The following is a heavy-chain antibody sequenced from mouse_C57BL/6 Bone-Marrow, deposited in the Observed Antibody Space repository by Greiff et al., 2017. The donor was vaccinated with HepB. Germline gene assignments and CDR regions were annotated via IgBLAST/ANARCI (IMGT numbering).Heavy chain of an antibody. J-gene: IGHJ4*01. CDR1: GYTFTSYG. CDR3: AIDYYYGSYAMDY. Sequence: QVQLKESGAELARPGASVKLSCKASGYTFTSYGISWVKQRTGQGLEWIGEIYPRSGNTYYNEKFKGKATLTADKSSSTAYMELRSLTSEDSAVYFCAIDYYYGSYAMDYWGQGTSVTVSS. CDR2: IYPRSGNT. D-gene: IGHD1-1*01. V-gene: IGHV1-81*01.